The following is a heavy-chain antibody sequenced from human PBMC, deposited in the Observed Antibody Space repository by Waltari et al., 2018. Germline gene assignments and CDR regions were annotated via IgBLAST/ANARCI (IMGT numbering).Heavy chain of an antibody. Sequence: EVQLVQSGSEVKKPGATVKISCKASGYTFTGYYMHWLHQAPGKGLEWMGRVDPEDGETIYAEKFQGRVTITADTSTDTAYMELSSLRSEDTAVYYCATTGVVPPYYFDYWGQGTLVTVSS. CDR1: GYTFTGYY. V-gene: IGHV1-69-2*01. CDR3: ATTGVVPPYYFDY. D-gene: IGHD3-3*01. J-gene: IGHJ4*02. CDR2: VDPEDGET.